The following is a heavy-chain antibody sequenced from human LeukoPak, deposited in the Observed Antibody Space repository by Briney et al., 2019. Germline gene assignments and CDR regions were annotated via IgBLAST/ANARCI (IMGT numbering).Heavy chain of an antibody. CDR2: IRYDGSNK. Sequence: GGXLRLSCAASGFTFSSYGMHWVRQAPGKGLEGVAFIRYDGSNKYYADYVRGRFTISRDNSKNTLYLQMNSLRAEDTAVYYCAKDRGSSFDYWGQGTLVTVSS. CDR1: GFTFSSYG. D-gene: IGHD2-15*01. V-gene: IGHV3-30*02. J-gene: IGHJ4*02. CDR3: AKDRGSSFDY.